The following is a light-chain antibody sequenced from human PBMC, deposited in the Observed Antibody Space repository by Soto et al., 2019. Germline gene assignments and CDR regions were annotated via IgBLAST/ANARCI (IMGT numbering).Light chain of an antibody. CDR2: SND. V-gene: IGLV1-47*02. CDR1: SSNIGRNY. CDR3: AAWDDSPSGPV. J-gene: IGLJ2*01. Sequence: QSVLTQPPSASGTPGQRVTISCSGSSSNIGRNYVYWYQQLPGTAPKLFIFSNDQRPSGVPERFYGFKSGTSASLVISGLRSDDEADYYCAAWDDSPSGPVFGGGTQLTVL.